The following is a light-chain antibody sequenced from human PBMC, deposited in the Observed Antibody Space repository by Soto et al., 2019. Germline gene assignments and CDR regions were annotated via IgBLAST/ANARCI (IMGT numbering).Light chain of an antibody. CDR1: QSVSSY. CDR3: QQRSNWLET. J-gene: IGKJ1*01. V-gene: IGKV3-11*01. Sequence: EIVLTQSPGTLSLSPGERATLPCRASQSVSSYLAWYQQTPGQAPRLLIYDASNRATGIPARFSGSGSGTDFTLTISSLEPEDFAVYYCQQRSNWLETFGQGTKVDIK. CDR2: DAS.